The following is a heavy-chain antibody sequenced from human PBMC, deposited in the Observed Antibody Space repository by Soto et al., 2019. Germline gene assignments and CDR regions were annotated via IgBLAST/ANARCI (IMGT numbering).Heavy chain of an antibody. CDR1: GYTLTELS. CDR2: FDPEDGET. D-gene: IGHD6-13*01. CDR3: ATDRGGAAASYYYYGMDV. J-gene: IGHJ6*02. Sequence: ASGKVCCEVSGYTLTELSMHWVRQAPGKGLEWMGGFDPEDGETIYAQKFQGRVTMTEDTSTDTAYMELSSLRSEDTAVYYCATDRGGAAASYYYYGMDVWGQGTTVTVSS. V-gene: IGHV1-24*01.